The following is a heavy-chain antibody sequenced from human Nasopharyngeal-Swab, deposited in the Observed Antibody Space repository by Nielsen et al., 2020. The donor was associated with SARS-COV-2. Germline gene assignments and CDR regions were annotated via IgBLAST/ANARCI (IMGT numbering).Heavy chain of an antibody. V-gene: IGHV4-39*01. J-gene: IGHJ4*02. CDR2: IYYSGST. CDR3: ATYPPLEWLSWVL. D-gene: IGHD3-3*01. CDR1: GGSISSSSYY. Sequence: SETLSLTCTVSGGSISSSSYYWGWIRQPPGKGLEWIGSIYYSGSTYYNPSLKSRVTISVDTSKNQFSLKLSPVTAADTAVYYCATYPPLEWLSWVLWGQGTLVTVSS.